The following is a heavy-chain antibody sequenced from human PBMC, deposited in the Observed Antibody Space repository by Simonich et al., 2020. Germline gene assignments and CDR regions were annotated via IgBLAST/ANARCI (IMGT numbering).Heavy chain of an antibody. CDR2: ISAYNGNT. V-gene: IGHV1-18*01. J-gene: IGHJ3*02. CDR1: GYTFTSYG. CDR3: ARSTTGTTAFDI. D-gene: IGHD1-1*01. Sequence: QIQLVQSGAEVKKPGASVKVSCKASGYTFTSYGISWVRQTPGQGLEWMGRISAYNGNTNYARKLPGRVTMTTDTSTSTAYMELRSLRSDDTAVYYCARSTTGTTAFDIWGQGTMVTVSS.